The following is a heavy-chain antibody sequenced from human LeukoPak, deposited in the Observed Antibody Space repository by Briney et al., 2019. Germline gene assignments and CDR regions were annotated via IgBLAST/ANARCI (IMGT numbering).Heavy chain of an antibody. CDR3: ARDRDILTPYYYYGMDV. V-gene: IGHV4-61*01. Sequence: SETLSLTCTVSGGSASSGSYYWSWIRQPPGKGLEWIGYIYYSGSTNYNPSLKSRVTISVDTSKNQFSLKLSSVTAADTAVYYCARDRDILTPYYYYGMDVWGQGTTVTVSS. D-gene: IGHD3-9*01. J-gene: IGHJ6*02. CDR2: IYYSGST. CDR1: GGSASSGSYY.